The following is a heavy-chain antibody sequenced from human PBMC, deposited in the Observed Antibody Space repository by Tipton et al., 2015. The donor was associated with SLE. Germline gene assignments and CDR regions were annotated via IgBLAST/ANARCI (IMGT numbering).Heavy chain of an antibody. D-gene: IGHD3-16*01. CDR1: GFIFSSSSLHW. V-gene: IGHV3-74*01. CDR2: IHTDGRRT. Sequence: SLRLSCAVSGFIFSSSSLHWIHWVRQAPGKGLVWVSRIHTDGRRTSYADSVKGRFTISRDSAKNTIYLQMNGLRAEDTAVYYCAREGELGVYFDFWGQGALVAVSP. CDR3: AREGELGVYFDF. J-gene: IGHJ4*02.